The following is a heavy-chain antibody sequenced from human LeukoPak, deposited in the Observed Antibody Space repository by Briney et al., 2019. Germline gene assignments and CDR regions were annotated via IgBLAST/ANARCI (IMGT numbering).Heavy chain of an antibody. J-gene: IGHJ4*02. Sequence: SETLSLTCAVYGGSFSGYYWSWIRQPPGKGLEWIGEINHSGSTNYNPSLKSRVTISVDTSKNQLSLKLSSVTAADTAVYYCARGDRADGTYYFDYWGQGTLVTVSS. V-gene: IGHV4-34*01. D-gene: IGHD1-1*01. CDR2: INHSGST. CDR3: ARGDRADGTYYFDY. CDR1: GGSFSGYY.